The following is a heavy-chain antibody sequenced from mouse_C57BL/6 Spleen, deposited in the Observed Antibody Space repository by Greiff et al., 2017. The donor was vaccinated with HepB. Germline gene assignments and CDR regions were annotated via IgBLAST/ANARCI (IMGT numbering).Heavy chain of an antibody. CDR3: AGRLACYFGG. V-gene: IGHV3-6*01. Sequence: EVQLQESGPGLVQPSPSLSLPCSVTGYSITSGYYWNWIRQFPGNKLEWMGYISYDGSNNYNPSLKNRISITRDTSKNQFFLKLNSVTTDVTATEYRAGRLACYFGGSGARAPVFVS. D-gene: IGHD1-1*01. CDR2: ISYDGSN. CDR1: GYSITSGYY. J-gene: IGHJ1*01.